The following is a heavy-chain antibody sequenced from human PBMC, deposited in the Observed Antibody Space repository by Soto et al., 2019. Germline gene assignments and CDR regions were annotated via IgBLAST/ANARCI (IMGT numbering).Heavy chain of an antibody. J-gene: IGHJ6*02. D-gene: IGHD6-13*01. CDR2: INPNSGGT. Sequence: ASVKVSCKASGYTFTGYYMHWVRQAPGQGLEWMGWINPNSGGTNYAQKFQGWVTMTRDTSISTAYMELSRLRSDDTAVYYCARDLLLAAAVIPLEVRYYYGMVVWGPGTTVTGSS. CDR1: GYTFTGYY. V-gene: IGHV1-2*04. CDR3: ARDLLLAAAVIPLEVRYYYGMVV.